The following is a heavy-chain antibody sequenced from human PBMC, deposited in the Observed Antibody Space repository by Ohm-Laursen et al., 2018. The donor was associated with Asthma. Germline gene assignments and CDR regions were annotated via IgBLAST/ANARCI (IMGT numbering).Heavy chain of an antibody. V-gene: IGHV3-74*01. CDR1: GFIFSDYF. J-gene: IGHJ4*02. CDR2: LNTDGSGT. Sequence: SLRLSCAASGFIFSDYFMHWVRQAPGKGPVWVSRLNTDGSGTWYADSVKGRFTISRDNAKNALYLQMNSLRAEDTAVYYCARDPSYYDSSGCDYWGQGTLVTVSS. D-gene: IGHD3-22*01. CDR3: ARDPSYYDSSGCDY.